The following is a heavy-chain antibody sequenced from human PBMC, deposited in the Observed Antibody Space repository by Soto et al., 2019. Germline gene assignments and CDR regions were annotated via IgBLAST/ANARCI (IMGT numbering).Heavy chain of an antibody. D-gene: IGHD3-10*01. CDR2: IRSKAYGGTT. CDR1: GFTLGDYA. CDR3: TRATMVRGRKNDAFDI. J-gene: IGHJ3*02. V-gene: IGHV3-49*03. Sequence: EVQLGESGGGLVQPGRSLRLSGTASGFTLGDYAMSWFRQAPGKGLEWVGFIRSKAYGGTTEYAAAVKGRFTISRDDSKSIAYLQMNSLKTEDTAVYYCTRATMVRGRKNDAFDIWGQGTMVTVSS.